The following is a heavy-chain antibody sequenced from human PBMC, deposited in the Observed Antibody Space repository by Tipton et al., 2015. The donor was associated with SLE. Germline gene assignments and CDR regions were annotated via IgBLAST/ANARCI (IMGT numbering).Heavy chain of an antibody. J-gene: IGHJ5*02. Sequence: TLSLTCAVSGDSVGSGDYSWSWIRQPLGKALEWIGYIYHTGTTYYNPSLKSRVTMSIDKSNNQFSLKLSSVTVADTAVYYCARDWGYCGNTCYEGRIDPWGQGALVTVSS. V-gene: IGHV4-30-2*01. D-gene: IGHD2-15*01. CDR1: GDSVGSGDYS. CDR3: ARDWGYCGNTCYEGRIDP. CDR2: IYHTGTT.